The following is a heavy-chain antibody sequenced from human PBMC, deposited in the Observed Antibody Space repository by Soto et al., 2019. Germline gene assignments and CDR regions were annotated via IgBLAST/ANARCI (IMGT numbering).Heavy chain of an antibody. J-gene: IGHJ5*02. CDR1: GGSISSGGYS. Sequence: QLQLQESGSGLVKPSQTLSLTCAVSGGSISSGGYSWSWIRQPPGKGLEWIGYIYHSGSTYYNPSLKSRVTISVDRSKNQFSLKLSSVTAADTAVYYCARVRRVGSSELVWFDPWGQGTLVTVSS. V-gene: IGHV4-30-2*01. D-gene: IGHD6-6*01. CDR3: ARVRRVGSSELVWFDP. CDR2: IYHSGST.